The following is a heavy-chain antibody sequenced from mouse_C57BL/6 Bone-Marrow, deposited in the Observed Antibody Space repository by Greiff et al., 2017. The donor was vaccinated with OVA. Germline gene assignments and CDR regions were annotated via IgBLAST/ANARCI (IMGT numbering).Heavy chain of an antibody. CDR3: ARSRDYYGSSLYWYFDV. J-gene: IGHJ1*03. CDR2: IDPANGNT. V-gene: IGHV14-3*01. Sequence: EVQLQQSVAELVRPGASVKLSCTASGFNIKNTYMHWVKQRPEQGLEWIGRIDPANGNTKYAPKFQGKATITADTSSNTAYLQLSSLTSEDTAIYYCARSRDYYGSSLYWYFDVWGTGTTVTVSS. CDR1: GFNIKNTY. D-gene: IGHD1-1*01.